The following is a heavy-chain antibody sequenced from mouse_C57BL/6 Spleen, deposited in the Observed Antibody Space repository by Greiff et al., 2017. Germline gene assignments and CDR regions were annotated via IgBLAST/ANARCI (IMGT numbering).Heavy chain of an antibody. CDR1: GYTFTSYW. Sequence: QVQLQQPGTELVKPGASVKLSCKASGYTFTSYWMHWVKQRPGQGLEWIGNINPTNGGTTYNEKFKSKATLTVDKSTSTSYMQLSSLTSADAAVYYCARGGGYFDYWGQGTTLTVSS. J-gene: IGHJ2*01. CDR2: INPTNGGT. V-gene: IGHV1-53*01. CDR3: ARGGGYFDY.